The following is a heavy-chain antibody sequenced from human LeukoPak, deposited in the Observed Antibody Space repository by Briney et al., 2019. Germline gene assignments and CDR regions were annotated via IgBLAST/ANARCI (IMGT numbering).Heavy chain of an antibody. J-gene: IGHJ4*02. CDR2: ISGSGGST. V-gene: IGHV3-23*01. CDR1: RFTFSSYA. CDR3: AKDKLALAVAGSDY. D-gene: IGHD6-19*01. Sequence: GGSLRLSCAASRFTFSSYAMSWVRQAPRKGLEWVSAISGSGGSTYYADSVKGRFTISRGNSKNTLYLQMNSLRAEDTAVYYCAKDKLALAVAGSDYWGQGTLVTVSS.